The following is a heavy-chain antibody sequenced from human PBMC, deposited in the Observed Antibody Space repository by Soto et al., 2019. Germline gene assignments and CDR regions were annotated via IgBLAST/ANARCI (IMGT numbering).Heavy chain of an antibody. CDR1: GFTFSDHY. CDR2: TRNKANSYTT. J-gene: IGHJ4*02. D-gene: IGHD1-26*01. Sequence: GGSLRLSCAASGFTFSDHYMDWVRQAPGKGLEWVGRTRNKANSYTTEYAASVKGRFTISRDDSKNSLYLQMNSVKTEDTAVYYCAREGEWELLTFDYWGQGTLVTVSS. CDR3: AREGEWELLTFDY. V-gene: IGHV3-72*01.